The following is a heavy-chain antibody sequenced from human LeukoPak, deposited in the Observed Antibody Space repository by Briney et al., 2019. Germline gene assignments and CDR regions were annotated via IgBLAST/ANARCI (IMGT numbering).Heavy chain of an antibody. V-gene: IGHV1-18*01. CDR2: ISAYNGNT. CDR3: ARYFPTVTNVGDFDY. Sequence: ASVKVSCKASGCTFTSYGISWVRQAPGQGLEWMGWISAYNGNTNYAQKLQGRVTMTTDTSTSTAYMELRSLRSDDTAVYYCARYFPTVTNVGDFDYWGQGTLVTVSS. J-gene: IGHJ4*02. CDR1: GCTFTSYG. D-gene: IGHD4-17*01.